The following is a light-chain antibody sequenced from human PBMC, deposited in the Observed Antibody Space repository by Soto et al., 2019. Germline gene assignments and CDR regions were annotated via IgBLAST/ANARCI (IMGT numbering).Light chain of an antibody. CDR1: QSISSY. CDR2: RAS. V-gene: IGKV1-39*01. Sequence: DIQMTQSPSSLSASVGDRVTITCRASQSISSYLNWFQQKPGKAPNLLIFRASTLQSGVPSRFSGSGSGTDFTLTINSLQPEDSATYYCQQSYSSPLTFGGGTKVEIK. CDR3: QQSYSSPLT. J-gene: IGKJ4*01.